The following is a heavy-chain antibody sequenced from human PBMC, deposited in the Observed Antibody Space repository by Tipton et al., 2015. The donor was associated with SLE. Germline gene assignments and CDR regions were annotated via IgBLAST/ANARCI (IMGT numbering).Heavy chain of an antibody. CDR2: ISSSSSYI. J-gene: IGHJ4*02. Sequence: GSLRLSCAAPGFTFSSYSMNWVRQAPGKGLEWVSSISSSSSYIYYADSVKGRFTISRDNAKNSLYLQMNSLRAEDTAVYYCARNMVAAGGFDYWGQGTLVTVSS. CDR1: GFTFSSYS. CDR3: ARNMVAAGGFDY. V-gene: IGHV3-21*01. D-gene: IGHD6-25*01.